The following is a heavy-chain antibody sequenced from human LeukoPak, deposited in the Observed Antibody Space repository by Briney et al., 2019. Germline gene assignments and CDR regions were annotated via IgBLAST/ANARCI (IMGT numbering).Heavy chain of an antibody. J-gene: IGHJ4*02. V-gene: IGHV3-30*02. CDR3: ARSRDYYGSGSFDY. CDR1: GFTFSSYG. Sequence: GGSLRLSCAASGFTFSSYGMHWVRQAPGKGLEWVAFIRYDGRNKYYADSVKGRFTISRDNAKNSLYLQMNSLRAEDTALYYCARSRDYYGSGSFDYWGQGTLVTVSS. CDR2: IRYDGRNK. D-gene: IGHD3-10*01.